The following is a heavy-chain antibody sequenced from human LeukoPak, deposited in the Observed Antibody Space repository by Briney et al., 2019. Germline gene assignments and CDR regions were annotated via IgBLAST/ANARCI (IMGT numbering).Heavy chain of an antibody. CDR1: GFTFSSYS. Sequence: GGSLRLSCAASGFTFSSYSMNWVRQAPGKGLEWVSYVSSSSSTIYYADSVKGRFTIPRDNAKNSLYLQMNSLRAEDTAVYYCARVLYYYYYYMDVWGKGTTVTVSS. D-gene: IGHD2-15*01. CDR2: VSSSSSTI. J-gene: IGHJ6*03. V-gene: IGHV3-48*01. CDR3: ARVLYYYYYYMDV.